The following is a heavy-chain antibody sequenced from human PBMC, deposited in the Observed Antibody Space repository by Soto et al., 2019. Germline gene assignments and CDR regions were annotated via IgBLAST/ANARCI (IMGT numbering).Heavy chain of an antibody. Sequence: GGSLRLSCAGSGFTFSDYYMSWIRQAPGKGLEWVSYISSSGNIIYYADSVKGRFTISRDNAKNSLYLQMNSLRAEDTAVYYCARDLGYYASDGYFDYWGKGTLVTVSS. J-gene: IGHJ4*02. CDR2: ISSSGNII. CDR1: GFTFSDYY. CDR3: ARDLGYYASDGYFDY. D-gene: IGHD3-22*01. V-gene: IGHV3-11*01.